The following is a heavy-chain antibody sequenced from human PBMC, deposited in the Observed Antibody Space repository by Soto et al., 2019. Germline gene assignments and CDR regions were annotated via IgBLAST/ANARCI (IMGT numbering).Heavy chain of an antibody. CDR3: ARGRSSFDY. CDR1: GYTFSTYA. J-gene: IGHJ4*02. V-gene: IGHV1-18*01. Sequence: QVQLMQSGAEVKKPGASLKVSCKSSGYTFSTYAVTWVRQAPGQGLEWMGWISAYNGDTNNAQKVQGRVTMTTDTSTSTAYMELRSLISDDTAVYYCARGRSSFDYWGQGTLVTVSS. CDR2: ISAYNGDT.